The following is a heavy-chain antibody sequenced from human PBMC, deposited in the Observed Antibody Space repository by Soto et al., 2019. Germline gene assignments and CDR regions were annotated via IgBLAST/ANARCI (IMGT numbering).Heavy chain of an antibody. CDR2: ISGSGGST. D-gene: IGHD4-17*01. J-gene: IGHJ5*02. V-gene: IGHV3-23*01. CDR3: AKDLHDYGDLNWFDP. CDR1: GFTFSSYA. Sequence: PGGSLRLSCAASGFTFSSYAMSWFRQAPGKGLEWVSAISGSGGSTYYADSVKGRFTISRDNSKNTLYLQMNSLRAEDTAVYYCAKDLHDYGDLNWFDPWGQGTLVTVSS.